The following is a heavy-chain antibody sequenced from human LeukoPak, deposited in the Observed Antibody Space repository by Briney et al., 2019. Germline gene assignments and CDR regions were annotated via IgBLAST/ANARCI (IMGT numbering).Heavy chain of an antibody. CDR2: IYHSGST. J-gene: IGHJ3*02. Sequence: SETLSLTCAVSGYSISSGYYWGWIRRPPGKGLEWIGSIYHSGSTYYNPSLKSRVTISADTSKNQFSLKLSSVTAADTAVYYCARPTYSGSYSGAFDIWGQGTMVTVSS. V-gene: IGHV4-38-2*01. CDR3: ARPTYSGSYSGAFDI. D-gene: IGHD1-26*01. CDR1: GYSISSGYY.